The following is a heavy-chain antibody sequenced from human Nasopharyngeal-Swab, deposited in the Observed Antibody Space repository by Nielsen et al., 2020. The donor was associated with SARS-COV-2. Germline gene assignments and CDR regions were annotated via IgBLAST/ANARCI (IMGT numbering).Heavy chain of an antibody. CDR2: ISSSGGST. D-gene: IGHD3-3*01. J-gene: IGHJ6*02. V-gene: IGHV3-23*01. Sequence: GGSLRLSCAASGFTFSSYAMSWVRQAPGKGLEWVSAISSSGGSTYYADSVKGRFTISRDNSKNTLYLQMNSLRAEDTAVYYCAKGGIFDDFWSGYYDYHYGMDVWGQGTTVTVSS. CDR3: AKGGIFDDFWSGYYDYHYGMDV. CDR1: GFTFSSYA.